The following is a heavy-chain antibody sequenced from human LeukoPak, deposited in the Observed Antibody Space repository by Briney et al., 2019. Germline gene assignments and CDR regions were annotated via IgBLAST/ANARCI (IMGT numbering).Heavy chain of an antibody. J-gene: IGHJ6*02. D-gene: IGHD2-2*01. V-gene: IGHV1-18*01. CDR3: ARDPYQTEYDYYYGMDV. Sequence: PEASVKVPCKASGYTFTSYGISWVRQAPGQGLEWMGWISAYNGNTNYAQKLQGRVTMTTDTSTSTAYMELRSLRSDDTAVYYCARDPYQTEYDYYYGMDVWGQGTTVTVSS. CDR1: GYTFTSYG. CDR2: ISAYNGNT.